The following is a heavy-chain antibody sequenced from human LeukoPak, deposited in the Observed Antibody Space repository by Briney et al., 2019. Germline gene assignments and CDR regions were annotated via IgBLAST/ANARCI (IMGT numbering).Heavy chain of an antibody. Sequence: GGSLRLSCAASGFTFSSYGMHWVRQAPGKGLEWVAFIRYDGSNKYYADSVKGRFTISRDNSKNTLYLQMSSLRAEDTAVYYCARGRFGELLYYYYGMDVWGQGTTVTVSS. CDR3: ARGRFGELLYYYYGMDV. D-gene: IGHD3-10*01. CDR2: IRYDGSNK. V-gene: IGHV3-30*02. CDR1: GFTFSSYG. J-gene: IGHJ6*02.